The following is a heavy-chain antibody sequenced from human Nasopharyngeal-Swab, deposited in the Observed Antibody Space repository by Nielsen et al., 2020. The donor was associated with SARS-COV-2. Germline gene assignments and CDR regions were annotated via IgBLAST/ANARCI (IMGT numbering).Heavy chain of an antibody. CDR1: GGSISSYY. D-gene: IGHD6-6*01. CDR3: ARVFKESSFSSSSGPFDY. J-gene: IGHJ4*02. CDR2: IYYSGST. Sequence: SETLSLTCTVSGGSISSYYWSWIRQPPGKGLEWIGYIYYSGSTNYNPSLKSRVTISVDTSKNQFSLKLSSVTAADTAVYYWARVFKESSFSSSSGPFDYWGQGTLVTVSS. V-gene: IGHV4-59*01.